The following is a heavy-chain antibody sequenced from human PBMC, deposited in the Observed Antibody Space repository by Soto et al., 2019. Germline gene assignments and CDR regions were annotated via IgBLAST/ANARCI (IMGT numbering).Heavy chain of an antibody. CDR3: ARGPDTAMVKDYYYGMDV. V-gene: IGHV4-34*01. CDR1: GGSFSGYY. D-gene: IGHD5-18*01. CDR2: INHSGST. J-gene: IGHJ6*02. Sequence: SETLSLTCAVYGGSFSGYYWSWIRQPPGKGLEWIGEINHSGSTNYNPSLKSRVTISVDTSKNQFSLKLSSVTAADTAVYYCARGPDTAMVKDYYYGMDVWGQGTTVTVSS.